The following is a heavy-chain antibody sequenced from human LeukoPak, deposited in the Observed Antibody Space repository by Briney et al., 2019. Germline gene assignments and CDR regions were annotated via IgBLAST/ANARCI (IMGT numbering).Heavy chain of an antibody. CDR2: IPYDRNDK. CDR1: GFTFRSCG. V-gene: IGHV3-30*02. CDR3: AREDDWNYEDY. D-gene: IGHD1-7*01. Sequence: GGSLRLSCAASGFTFRSCGMHWVRQAPAKGLEWVAFIPYDRNDKCYADSVKGRFTISRDNAKNSLYLQMNSLRAGDTAIYYCAREDDWNYEDYWGQGTLVTVSS. J-gene: IGHJ4*02.